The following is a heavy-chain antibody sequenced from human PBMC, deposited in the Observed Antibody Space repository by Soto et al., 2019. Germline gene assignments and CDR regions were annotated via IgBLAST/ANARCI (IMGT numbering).Heavy chain of an antibody. Sequence: GGSLRLSCAASGFTFSSYAMSWVRQAPGKGLEWVSAISGSGGSTYYADSVKGRFTISRDNSKNTLYLQMNSLRAEDTAVYYCARTSGEYDILTGSTRSQYYFDYWGQGTLVTVSS. D-gene: IGHD3-9*01. CDR2: ISGSGGST. CDR3: ARTSGEYDILTGSTRSQYYFDY. CDR1: GFTFSSYA. J-gene: IGHJ4*02. V-gene: IGHV3-23*01.